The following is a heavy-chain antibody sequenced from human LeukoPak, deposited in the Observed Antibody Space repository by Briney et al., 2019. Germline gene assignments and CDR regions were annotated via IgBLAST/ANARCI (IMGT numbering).Heavy chain of an antibody. Sequence: GGSLRLSCAASGFTFSSYSMNWVRQAPGKGLEWVAVISYDGSNKYYADSVKGRFTISRDNSKNTLYLQMNSLRAEDTAVYYCARGIGGDYYYGMDVWGQGTTVTVSS. CDR2: ISYDGSNK. CDR3: ARGIGGDYYYGMDV. J-gene: IGHJ6*02. CDR1: GFTFSSYS. D-gene: IGHD2-21*01. V-gene: IGHV3-30-3*01.